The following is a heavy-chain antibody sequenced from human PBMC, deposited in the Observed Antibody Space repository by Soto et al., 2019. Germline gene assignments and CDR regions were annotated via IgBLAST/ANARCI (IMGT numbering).Heavy chain of an antibody. V-gene: IGHV1-18*01. CDR1: GYTFTSYG. CDR2: ISAYNGNT. CDR3: ARVATSKLLWDDYSYMVL. D-gene: IGHD2-2*01. J-gene: IGHJ6*03. Sequence: ASVKVSCKASGYTFTSYGISWVRQAPGQGLEWMGWISAYNGNTNYAQKLQGRVTMTTDTSTSTAYMELRSLRSDDTAVYYCARVATSKLLWDDYSYMVLSCKGPPFTVSS.